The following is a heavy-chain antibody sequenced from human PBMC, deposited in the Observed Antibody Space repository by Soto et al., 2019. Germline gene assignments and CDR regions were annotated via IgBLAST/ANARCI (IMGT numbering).Heavy chain of an antibody. CDR2: ISGYNGDT. J-gene: IGHJ4*01. D-gene: IGHD6-6*01. CDR1: GYRLNSYG. CDR3: ARASPFDH. V-gene: IGHV1-18*01. Sequence: ASVKVSCKASGYRLNSYGISWVRQAPGQGLEWLGWISGYNGDTNYAQNLQGRVTMTTVASTSTAYMELGSLRPDDTAVYYCARASPFDHWRHGTQVTVSS.